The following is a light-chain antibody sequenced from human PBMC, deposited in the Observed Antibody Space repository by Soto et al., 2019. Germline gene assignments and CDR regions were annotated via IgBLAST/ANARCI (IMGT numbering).Light chain of an antibody. J-gene: IGKJ5*01. V-gene: IGKV3-15*01. Sequence: EIVLTQSPATLSVSPGERATLSCRASQSVGSLLAWYQQKPGQAPRLLIYRASSRATGISGSFSGSGSGTEFTLTITSLQSEDFAVYYCQQYNEWPITFGRGTRLVIK. CDR3: QQYNEWPIT. CDR2: RAS. CDR1: QSVGSL.